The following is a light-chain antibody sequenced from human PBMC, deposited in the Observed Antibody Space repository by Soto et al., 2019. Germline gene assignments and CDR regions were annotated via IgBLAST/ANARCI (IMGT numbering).Light chain of an antibody. CDR2: DVS. V-gene: IGLV2-14*03. CDR1: SSDVGGYNS. J-gene: IGLJ2*01. CDR3: SSYTSSSPVV. Sequence: QSVLTQSASVSGSPGQSLTISCTGTSSDVGGYNSVSWYQQHPGKAPKLMIYDVSNRPSGVSNRFSGSKSGSTASLTISGLRAEDEATYYCSSYTSSSPVVFGGGTKLTVL.